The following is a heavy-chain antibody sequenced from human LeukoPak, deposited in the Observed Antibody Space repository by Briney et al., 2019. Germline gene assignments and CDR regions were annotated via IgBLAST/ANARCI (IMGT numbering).Heavy chain of an antibody. CDR3: ARGTTDGYSYGRFDY. D-gene: IGHD5-18*01. Sequence: PSETLSLTCTVSGGSISSGGYYWSWLRQHPGKGLEWIVYIYHTGSTYYNPSLKSRVTKSVDTSKNQFSLKLSSVTAAGTAVYYCARGTTDGYSYGRFDYWGQGTLVTVSA. CDR2: IYHTGST. J-gene: IGHJ4*02. CDR1: GGSISSGGYY. V-gene: IGHV4-31*03.